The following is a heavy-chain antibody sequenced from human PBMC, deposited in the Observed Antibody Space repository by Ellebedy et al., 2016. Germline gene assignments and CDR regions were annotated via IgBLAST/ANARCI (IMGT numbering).Heavy chain of an antibody. J-gene: IGHJ4*02. Sequence: GGSLRLXXAASGFTFTNYAMSWVRQAPGKGLEWVSAVNGNGDRTYYADFVRGRFIVSRDNSKNTLDMQMNSLTVEDTAIYYCAKEKDHAKPYDYWGQGTLVTVSS. CDR1: GFTFTNYA. CDR2: VNGNGDRT. D-gene: IGHD2-15*01. V-gene: IGHV3-23*01. CDR3: AKEKDHAKPYDY.